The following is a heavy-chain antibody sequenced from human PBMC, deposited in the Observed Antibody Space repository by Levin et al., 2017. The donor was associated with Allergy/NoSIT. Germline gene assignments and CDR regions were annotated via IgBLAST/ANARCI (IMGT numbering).Heavy chain of an antibody. J-gene: IGHJ4*02. D-gene: IGHD3-10*01. CDR1: GFTFDDYA. Sequence: QTGGSLRLSCAASGFTFDDYAMHWVRQPPGKGLEWVSSISWNSGSIDYADSVKGRFTISRDNAKNSLYLQMNSLRTEDTALYYCAKDIESQIWFGESYFDFWGQGTLVTVSS. CDR2: ISWNSGSI. CDR3: AKDIESQIWFGESYFDF. V-gene: IGHV3-9*01.